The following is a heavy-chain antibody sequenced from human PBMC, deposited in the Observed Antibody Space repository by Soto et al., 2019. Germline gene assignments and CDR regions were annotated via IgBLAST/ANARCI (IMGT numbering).Heavy chain of an antibody. CDR2: ISSYNGNT. CDR3: ARDRLHYYDSTESSVDY. J-gene: IGHJ4*02. V-gene: IGHV1-18*01. Sequence: ASVKVSCKASAYTFTSYGISWVRQAPGQGLEWMGWISSYNGNTNYAQILQGRVTMTTDTSTSTAYMELRSLRSDDTAVYYCARDRLHYYDSTESSVDYWGQGTLVTVSS. CDR1: AYTFTSYG. D-gene: IGHD3-22*01.